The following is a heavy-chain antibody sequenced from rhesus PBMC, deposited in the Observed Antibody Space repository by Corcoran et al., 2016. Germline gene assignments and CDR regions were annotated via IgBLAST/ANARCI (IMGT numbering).Heavy chain of an antibody. CDR1: GFTFSNYY. CDR3: TKTWGDYYPFDY. V-gene: IGHV3-13*01. J-gene: IGHJ4*01. Sequence: EVQLVESGGGLVQPGGSLRLSCAASGFTFSNYYMHWVRQAKGKGLEWLGLIRNKANSYTTEYAAAVKGRFTISRDDSKNTLYLQMSSLKTEDTALYYCTKTWGDYYPFDYWGQGVLVTVSS. D-gene: IGHD3-34*01. CDR2: IRNKANSYTT.